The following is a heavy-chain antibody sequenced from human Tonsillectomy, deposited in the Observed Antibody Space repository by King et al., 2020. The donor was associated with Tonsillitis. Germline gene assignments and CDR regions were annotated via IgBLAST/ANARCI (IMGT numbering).Heavy chain of an antibody. CDR2: INWNGGST. V-gene: IGHV3-20*01. CDR1: GFTFDDYG. D-gene: IGHD5-12*01. Sequence: QLVQSGGGVVRPGGSLRLSCAASGFTFDDYGMSWVRQAPGKGLEWVSGINWNGGSTGYADSVKGRFTISRDNAKNSLYLQMNSLRAEDTALYHCARDRGSGYNNYFDYWGQGTLVTVSS. J-gene: IGHJ4*02. CDR3: ARDRGSGYNNYFDY.